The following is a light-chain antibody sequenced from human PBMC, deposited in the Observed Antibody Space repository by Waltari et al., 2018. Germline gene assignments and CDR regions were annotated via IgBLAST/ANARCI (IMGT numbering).Light chain of an antibody. CDR2: GAS. J-gene: IGKJ2*01. Sequence: EIVMTQSPATLSVSPGEGATLSCRASQSISDNLAWYQQRPGQAPRLLIYGASTRATGIPARFSGSGSGTEFTLTISSLQSEDFAVYCCQHYGHWPNSFGQGTKLGIK. CDR3: QHYGHWPNS. CDR1: QSISDN. V-gene: IGKV3-15*01.